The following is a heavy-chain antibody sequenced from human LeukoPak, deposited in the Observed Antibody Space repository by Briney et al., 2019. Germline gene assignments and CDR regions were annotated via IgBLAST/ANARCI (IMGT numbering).Heavy chain of an antibody. CDR3: AKPGSSHDAFDI. V-gene: IGHV3-23*01. Sequence: GGSLRLSCAASGFTFSSYAMSWVRQAPGKGLEWVSAISGSGGSTYYADSVKGRFTISRDNSKNTLYLQMNSLRAEDTGVYYCAKPGSSHDAFDIWGQGTMVTVPS. CDR1: GFTFSSYA. CDR2: ISGSGGST. J-gene: IGHJ3*02.